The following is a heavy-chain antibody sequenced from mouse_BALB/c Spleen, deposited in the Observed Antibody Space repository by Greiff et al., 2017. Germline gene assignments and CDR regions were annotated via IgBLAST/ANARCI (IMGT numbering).Heavy chain of an antibody. D-gene: IGHD2-4*01. Sequence: EVQLVESGPGLVKPSQSLSLTCTVTGYSITSDYAWNWIRQFPGNKLEWMGYISYSGSTSYNPSLKSRISITRDTSKNQFFLQLNSVTTEDTATYYCARWDYDGFAYWGQGTLVTVSA. V-gene: IGHV3-2*02. J-gene: IGHJ3*01. CDR1: GYSITSDYA. CDR3: ARWDYDGFAY. CDR2: ISYSGST.